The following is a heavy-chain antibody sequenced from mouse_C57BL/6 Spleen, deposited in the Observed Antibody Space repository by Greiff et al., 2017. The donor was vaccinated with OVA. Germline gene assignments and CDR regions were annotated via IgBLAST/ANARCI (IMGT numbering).Heavy chain of an antibody. CDR3: ARGGYGSSPYWYFDV. D-gene: IGHD1-1*01. V-gene: IGHV1-82*01. Sequence: VQLKESGPELVKPGASVKISCKASGYAFSSSWMNWVKQRPGKGLEWIGRIYPGDGDTNYNGKFKGKATLTADKSSSTAYMQLSSLTSEDSAVYFCARGGYGSSPYWYFDVWGTGTTVTVSS. J-gene: IGHJ1*03. CDR1: GYAFSSSW. CDR2: IYPGDGDT.